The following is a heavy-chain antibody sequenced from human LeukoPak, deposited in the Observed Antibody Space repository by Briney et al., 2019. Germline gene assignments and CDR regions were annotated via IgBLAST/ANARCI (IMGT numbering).Heavy chain of an antibody. CDR3: ARDRLGRLDY. J-gene: IGHJ4*02. V-gene: IGHV3-30-3*01. CDR1: GFTFSSYA. D-gene: IGHD2-15*01. CDR2: ISYDGSNK. Sequence: GGSLRLSCAASGFTFSSYAMHWVRQAPGKGLEWVAVISYDGSNKYYADSVKGRFTISRDNFKNTLYLQMNSLRAEDTAVYYCARDRLGRLDYWGQGTLVTVSS.